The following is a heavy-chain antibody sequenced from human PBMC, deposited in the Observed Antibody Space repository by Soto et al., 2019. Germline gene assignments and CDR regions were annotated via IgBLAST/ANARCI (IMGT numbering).Heavy chain of an antibody. J-gene: IGHJ6*02. CDR1: GYTFTSYD. V-gene: IGHV1-8*01. Sequence: GASVKVSCKASGYTFTSYDINWARQATGQGLEWMGWMNPNSGNTGYAQKFQGRVTMTRNTSISTAYMELSSLRSEDTAVYYCARNTLRRIQLWPTRYYYYGMDVWGQGTSVTVSS. D-gene: IGHD5-18*01. CDR2: MNPNSGNT. CDR3: ARNTLRRIQLWPTRYYYYGMDV.